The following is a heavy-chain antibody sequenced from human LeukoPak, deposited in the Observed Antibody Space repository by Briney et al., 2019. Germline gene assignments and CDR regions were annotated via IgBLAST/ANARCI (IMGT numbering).Heavy chain of an antibody. D-gene: IGHD6-19*01. CDR2: IYYSGST. J-gene: IGHJ6*02. V-gene: IGHV4-59*13. CDR1: GGSISSYY. CDR3: ARDRRGWTGAMDV. Sequence: SETLSLTCTVSGGSISSYYWSWIRQPPGKGLEWIGYIYYSGSTNYNPSLKSRVTISVDTSKNQFSLKLSSVTAADTAVYHCARDRRGWTGAMDVWGQGTTVTVSS.